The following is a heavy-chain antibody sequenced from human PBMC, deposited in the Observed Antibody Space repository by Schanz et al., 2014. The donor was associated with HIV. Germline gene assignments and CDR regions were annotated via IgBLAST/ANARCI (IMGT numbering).Heavy chain of an antibody. CDR3: AKPEYDSRGNSQSHFDY. Sequence: EVHLLESGGGLVQPGGSLRLSCAASGFTFNNYAMTWVRQAPGKGLEWVSSISERGGRTFTADSVNGRFTISRDNSKNTLYLQMTTLRIDDTAVYYCAKPEYDSRGNSQSHFDYWGQGTLVTVSS. J-gene: IGHJ4*02. V-gene: IGHV3-23*01. D-gene: IGHD3-22*01. CDR1: GFTFNNYA. CDR2: ISERGGRT.